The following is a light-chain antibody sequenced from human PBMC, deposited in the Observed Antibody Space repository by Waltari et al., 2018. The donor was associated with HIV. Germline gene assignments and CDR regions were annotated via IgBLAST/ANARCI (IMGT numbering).Light chain of an antibody. J-gene: IGKJ2*01. V-gene: IGKV3-20*01. CDR2: GAS. CDR3: QQYGSSSST. Sequence: EIASTQSPRTMSLSPGERATPACMASQSVNSSYLAWYQQKPGQAPRHLIYGASSRATGIPDRFSGSWSGTDFTLTISRLEPEDSAVYYCQQYGSSSSTLGQGTKLAIK. CDR1: QSVNSSY.